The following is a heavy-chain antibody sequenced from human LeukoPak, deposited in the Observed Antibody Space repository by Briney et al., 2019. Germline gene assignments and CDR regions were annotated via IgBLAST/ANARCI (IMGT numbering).Heavy chain of an antibody. V-gene: IGHV3-30-3*01. CDR3: ARAPRDYSSAFDI. D-gene: IGHD2-15*01. J-gene: IGHJ3*02. CDR1: GFTFSSYA. CDR2: ISYDGSNK. Sequence: GGSLRLSCAASGFTFSSYAMHWVRQAPGEGLEWVAVISYDGSNKYYADSVKGRFTISRDNSKNTLYLQMNGLRAEDTAVYYCARAPRDYSSAFDIWGQGTMVTVSS.